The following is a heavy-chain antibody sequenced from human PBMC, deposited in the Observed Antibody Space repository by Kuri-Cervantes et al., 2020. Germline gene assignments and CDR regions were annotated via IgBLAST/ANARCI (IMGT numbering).Heavy chain of an antibody. CDR3: AREGLGYCSGGICYANYLDS. CDR2: IRYDGVNK. V-gene: IGHV3-30*02. Sequence: GGSLRLSCAASGFTFRSYGMHWVRQAQGMGLEWVAFIRYDGVNKYYEDSVKGRFTISRNNFNNTLFLQLNSLKAEDTAVYYCAREGLGYCSGGICYANYLDSWGQGTLVTVSS. J-gene: IGHJ5*01. D-gene: IGHD2-15*01. CDR1: GFTFRSYG.